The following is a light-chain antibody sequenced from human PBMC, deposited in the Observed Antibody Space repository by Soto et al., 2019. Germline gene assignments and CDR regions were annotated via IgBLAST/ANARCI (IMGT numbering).Light chain of an antibody. CDR1: QSVSSN. J-gene: IGKJ1*01. CDR3: HQYNSWPRT. V-gene: IGKV3-15*01. Sequence: EILMTQSPATLSVSPGERATLSCRASQSVSSNLAWYQQKPGQAPRLLIYGASTRATGIPARFSGSGSGTEFTLTISSLQSEDFAVYYCHQYNSWPRTFGQGTKVDIK. CDR2: GAS.